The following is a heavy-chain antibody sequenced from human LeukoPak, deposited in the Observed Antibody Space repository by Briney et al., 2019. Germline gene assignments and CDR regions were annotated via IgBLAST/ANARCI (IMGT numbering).Heavy chain of an antibody. V-gene: IGHV3-33*01. D-gene: IGHD3-3*01. CDR2: IWYDGSNK. Sequence: PGGSLRLSCAASGFTFSSCGMHWIRQAPGKGLEWVAVIWYDGSNKYYADSVKGRFTISRDNSKNTLYLQMNSLRAEDTAVYYCARGFFQYFDYWGQGTLVTVSS. J-gene: IGHJ4*02. CDR1: GFTFSSCG. CDR3: ARGFFQYFDY.